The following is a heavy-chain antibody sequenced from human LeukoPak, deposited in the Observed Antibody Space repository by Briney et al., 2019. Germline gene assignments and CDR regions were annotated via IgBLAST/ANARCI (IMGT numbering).Heavy chain of an antibody. CDR3: ARRGGDMPARGFMDV. D-gene: IGHD3-16*01. Sequence: SETLSLTCTVSGVSISSDSYYWSWIRQPAGKGLEWIGRFYTSGTTNYNPSLKSRVTISVDTSKNQFSLKLRSVTAADTAVYYCARRGGDMPARGFMDVWGKGTTVTVSS. CDR2: FYTSGTT. CDR1: GVSISSDSYY. J-gene: IGHJ6*03. V-gene: IGHV4-61*02.